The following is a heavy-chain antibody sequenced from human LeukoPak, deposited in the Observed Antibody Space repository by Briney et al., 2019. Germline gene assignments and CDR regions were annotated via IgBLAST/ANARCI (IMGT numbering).Heavy chain of an antibody. CDR3: ARDQYSSGWYRFDY. CDR2: MSSSGSYI. Sequence: PGGSLRLSCTASGFTFGDYAMSWVRQAPGKGLEWVSAMSSSGSYIYYADSVKGRFTISRDTAKNSLYLQMNTLRAEDTAVYYCARDQYSSGWYRFDYWGQGTLVTVSS. J-gene: IGHJ4*02. D-gene: IGHD6-19*01. V-gene: IGHV3-21*01. CDR1: GFTFGDYA.